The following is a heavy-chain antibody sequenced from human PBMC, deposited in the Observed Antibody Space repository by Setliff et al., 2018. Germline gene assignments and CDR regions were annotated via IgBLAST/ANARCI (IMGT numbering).Heavy chain of an antibody. D-gene: IGHD2-15*01. Sequence: ASVKVSCKASGDSFNNYAISWVRQAPGQGLEWMGGIIPMFGTPAYVQKFQDRVTITTDESTSTAYMELDSLRSEDTAVYYCARSPAVLGIVYLDPWGQGTLVTVSS. V-gene: IGHV1-69*05. J-gene: IGHJ5*02. CDR1: GDSFNNYA. CDR3: ARSPAVLGIVYLDP. CDR2: IIPMFGTP.